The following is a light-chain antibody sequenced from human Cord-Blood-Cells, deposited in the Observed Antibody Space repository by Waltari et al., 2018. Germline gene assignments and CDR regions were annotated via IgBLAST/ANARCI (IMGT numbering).Light chain of an antibody. CDR1: QSISSY. CDR2: AAS. J-gene: IGKJ2*01. CDR3: QPSYSTPYT. V-gene: IGKV1-39*01. Sequence: DIQMTQSPSSLSASVGDRVNITYQASQSISSYLKWYQQKPGKAPKLQLYAASSLQSGVPSRFSGSGSGTDFTLTISSLQPDDFATYYCQPSYSTPYTFGQGTTLEIK.